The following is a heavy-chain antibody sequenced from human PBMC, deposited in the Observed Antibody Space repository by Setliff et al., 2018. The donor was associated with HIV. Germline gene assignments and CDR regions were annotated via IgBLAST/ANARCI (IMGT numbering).Heavy chain of an antibody. J-gene: IGHJ4*02. CDR2: INPGDSDT. D-gene: IGHD3-22*01. Sequence: GESLKISCKTSGYNFATYYITWVRQMPGKGLEWIGRINPGDSDTRYSPSFQGHVTFSVDTSISTAYLQWNSLNASDTAIYYCVRHDYSDSRGYFDSWGQGTLVTVSS. CDR1: GYNFATYY. V-gene: IGHV5-51*01. CDR3: VRHDYSDSRGYFDS.